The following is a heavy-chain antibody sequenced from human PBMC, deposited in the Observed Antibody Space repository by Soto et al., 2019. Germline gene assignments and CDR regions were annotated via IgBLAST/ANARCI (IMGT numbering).Heavy chain of an antibody. CDR2: ISYDGSNK. Sequence: SCEASGFTFSYYGIHWVRQPPGKGLEWVAFISYDGSNKYSVDSVKGRFTVSRDNSKDTLYLQMNSLRAEDTAVYYCAKVQIQARFSGGYDHEAFDIWGQGTMVTVSS. D-gene: IGHD5-12*01. V-gene: IGHV3-30*18. CDR3: AKVQIQARFSGGYDHEAFDI. CDR1: GFTFSYYG. J-gene: IGHJ3*02.